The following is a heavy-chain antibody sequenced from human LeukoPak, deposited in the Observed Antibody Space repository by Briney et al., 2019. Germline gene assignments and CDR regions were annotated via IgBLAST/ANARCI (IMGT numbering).Heavy chain of an antibody. CDR3: ARGHLREGNY. J-gene: IGHJ4*02. V-gene: IGHV3-48*02. D-gene: IGHD1-26*01. CDR1: GFTFSSSS. Sequence: SGGSLRLSCAASGFTFSSSSMNWVRQAPGKGLEWVSYISSSGSTVYYADSVTGRFTISRDNAQNSLYLQMNSLRDEDTAVYYCARGHLREGNYWGQGTLVTVSS. CDR2: ISSSGSTV.